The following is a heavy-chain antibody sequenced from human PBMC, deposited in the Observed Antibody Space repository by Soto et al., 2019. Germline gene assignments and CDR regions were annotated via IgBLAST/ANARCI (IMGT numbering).Heavy chain of an antibody. J-gene: IGHJ4*02. CDR1: GCSISSSNW. CDR3: AKASRPGLFYH. D-gene: IGHD2-2*01. V-gene: IGHV4-4*02. Sequence: PSETLSLTCAVSGCSISSSNWWSWVRQPPGKGLEWIGEIYHSGSTNYNPSLKSRVTISVDKSKNQFSLKLSSVTAADTAVYYWAKASRPGLFYHWGQGTLVTVSP. CDR2: IYHSGST.